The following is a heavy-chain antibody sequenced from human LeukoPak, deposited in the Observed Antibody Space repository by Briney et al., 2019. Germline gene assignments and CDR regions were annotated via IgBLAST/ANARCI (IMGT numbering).Heavy chain of an antibody. J-gene: IGHJ6*02. CDR3: ARSGIAARVTIYYYYGMDV. D-gene: IGHD6-6*01. Sequence: SETLSLTCTVSGGSISGYYWSWIRQPPGKGLEWIAYIYYNGISNYNPSLKSRVIISVDSSKNQFSLKLTSVTAADTAVYYCARSGIAARVTIYYYYGMDVWGQGTTVTVSS. CDR2: IYYNGIS. V-gene: IGHV4-59*01. CDR1: GGSISGYY.